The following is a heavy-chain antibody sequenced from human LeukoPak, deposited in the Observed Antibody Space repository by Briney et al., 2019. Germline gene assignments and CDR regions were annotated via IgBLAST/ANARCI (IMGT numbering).Heavy chain of an antibody. V-gene: IGHV3-21*01. Sequence: GGSLRLSCAASGFTFFSYTMNWVRQAPGKGLEWVSSISSSSSYIYYADSVKGRFTISRDNAKNSLYLQMNSLRAEDTAVYYCARDNAGAFDIWGQGTMVTVSS. CDR2: ISSSSSYI. CDR3: ARDNAGAFDI. J-gene: IGHJ3*02. CDR1: GFTFFSYT.